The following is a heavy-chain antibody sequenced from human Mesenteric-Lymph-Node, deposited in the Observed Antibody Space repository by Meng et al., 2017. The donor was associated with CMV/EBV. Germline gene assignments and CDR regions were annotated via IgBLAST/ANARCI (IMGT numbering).Heavy chain of an antibody. D-gene: IGHD5-12*01. J-gene: IGHJ5*02. Sequence: SGYTFTSYAMIWVRPAPGQGLEWMGWINTNTGNPTYAQGFTGRFVFSLDTSVSTAYLQISSLKAEDSAVYYCARVYSGYDRNWFDPWGQGTLVTVSS. V-gene: IGHV7-4-1*02. CDR3: ARVYSGYDRNWFDP. CDR1: GYTFTSYA. CDR2: INTNTGNP.